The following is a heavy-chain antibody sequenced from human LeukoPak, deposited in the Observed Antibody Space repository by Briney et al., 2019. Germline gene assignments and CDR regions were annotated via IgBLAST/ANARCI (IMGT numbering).Heavy chain of an antibody. CDR3: AGSYNTYYAQDY. V-gene: IGHV1-69*06. D-gene: IGHD3-3*01. Sequence: GASVKVSCKASGYSFTGNYMHWVRQAPGQGPEWIGGIIPISGTAKYAQKLQGRVTISADMSTGTAYMELSSLRSEDTAIYYCAGSYNTYYAQDYWGQGALVTVSS. J-gene: IGHJ4*02. CDR1: GYSFTGNY. CDR2: IIPISGTA.